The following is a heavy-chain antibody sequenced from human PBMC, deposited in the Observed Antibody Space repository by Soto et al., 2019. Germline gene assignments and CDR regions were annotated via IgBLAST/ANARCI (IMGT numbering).Heavy chain of an antibody. Sequence: SETLSLTCTVPGGSINSYYWFWIRQPPGGGLEWIGYIHYTGTTKYTASLESRATMSLATSKNQFSLTLNSVTTADTALYYCARGAYCGGDCFYWFDSWGQGIQVTVSS. CDR3: ARGAYCGGDCFYWFDS. CDR1: GGSINSYY. J-gene: IGHJ5*01. CDR2: IHYTGTT. D-gene: IGHD2-21*02. V-gene: IGHV4-59*01.